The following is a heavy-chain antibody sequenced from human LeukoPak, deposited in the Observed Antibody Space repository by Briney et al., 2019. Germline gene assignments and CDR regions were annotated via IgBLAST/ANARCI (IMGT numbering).Heavy chain of an antibody. Sequence: GGSLRLSCAASGFTFDDYAMHWVRQAPGKGLEWVSGISWNSGSIGYADSVKGRFTISRDNSKNTLYLQMNSLRAEDTAVYYCARDCSSTSCYSLDYWGQGTLVTVSS. D-gene: IGHD2-2*02. CDR3: ARDCSSTSCYSLDY. V-gene: IGHV3-9*01. CDR2: ISWNSGSI. CDR1: GFTFDDYA. J-gene: IGHJ4*02.